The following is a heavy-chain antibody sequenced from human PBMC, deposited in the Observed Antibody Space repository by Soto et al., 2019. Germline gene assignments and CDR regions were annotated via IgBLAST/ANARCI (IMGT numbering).Heavy chain of an antibody. V-gene: IGHV4-34*01. CDR3: ARTYLIAVAGTPFDY. CDR2: INHSGST. J-gene: IGHJ4*02. Sequence: SETLSLTCAVYGGSFSGYYWSWIRQPPGKGLEWIGEINHSGSTNYNPSLKSRVTISVDTSKNQFSLKLSSVTAADTAVYYCARTYLIAVAGTPFDYWGQGTLVTVSS. CDR1: GGSFSGYY. D-gene: IGHD6-19*01.